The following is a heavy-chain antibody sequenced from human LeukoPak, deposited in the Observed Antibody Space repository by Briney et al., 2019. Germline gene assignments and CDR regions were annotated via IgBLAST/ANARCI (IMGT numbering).Heavy chain of an antibody. Sequence: PGRSLRLSCAASGFTFDAYAMHWVRHAPGKGLEWVSGISWNSGSIGYADSVKGRFTISRDNAKNSLYLQMNSPRAEDTALYYCAKSANIVVPAASGGRNYYYYYYMDVWGKGTTVTVSS. V-gene: IGHV3-9*01. D-gene: IGHD2-2*01. J-gene: IGHJ6*03. CDR3: AKSANIVVPAASGGRNYYYYYYMDV. CDR2: ISWNSGSI. CDR1: GFTFDAYA.